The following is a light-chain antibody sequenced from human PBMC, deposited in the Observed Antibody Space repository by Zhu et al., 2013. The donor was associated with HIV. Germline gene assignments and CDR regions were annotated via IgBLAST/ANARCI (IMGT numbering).Light chain of an antibody. J-gene: IGKJ4*01. Sequence: DIQMTQSPSSLSASVGDSVTITCRASQSISTYLNWYQQRPGKAPELLMYGSFVLKSGVPSRFSGSGSGTDFTLTITSLQPEDFAVYYCQQTYGPPLTFGGGPRWKS. CDR3: QQTYGPPLT. V-gene: IGKV1-39*01. CDR1: QSISTY. CDR2: GSF.